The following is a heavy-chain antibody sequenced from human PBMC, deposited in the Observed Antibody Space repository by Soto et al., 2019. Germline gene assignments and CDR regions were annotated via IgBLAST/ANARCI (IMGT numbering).Heavy chain of an antibody. CDR1: GGSFSGYY. CDR3: ARGIQTDYYFDY. Sequence: PSETLSLTCAVYGGSFSGYYWSWIRQPPGKGLEWIGEINHSGSTNYNPSLKSRVTISVDTSKNQFSLKLSSVTAADTAVYYCARGIQTDYYFDYWGQGPMVTVSS. CDR2: INHSGST. V-gene: IGHV4-34*01. D-gene: IGHD3-3*01. J-gene: IGHJ4*02.